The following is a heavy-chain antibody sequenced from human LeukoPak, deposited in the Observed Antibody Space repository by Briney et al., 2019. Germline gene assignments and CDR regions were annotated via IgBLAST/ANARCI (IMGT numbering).Heavy chain of an antibody. V-gene: IGHV3-21*01. J-gene: IGHJ6*03. CDR2: ISSSSSYI. CDR1: GFTFSSYS. D-gene: IGHD2-2*01. Sequence: GGSLRLSCAASGFTFSSYSMNWVRQAPGKGLEWVSSISSSSSYIYYADSVKGRFTISRDNAKNSLYLQMNSLRAEDTAVYYCARATRGKYQLPWIYYYYMDVWGKGTTVTVSS. CDR3: ARATRGKYQLPWIYYYYMDV.